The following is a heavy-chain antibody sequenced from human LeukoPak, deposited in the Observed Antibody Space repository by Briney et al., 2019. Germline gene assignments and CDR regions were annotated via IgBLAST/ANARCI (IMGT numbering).Heavy chain of an antibody. CDR3: ASNLVVKGIFDY. D-gene: IGHD3-22*01. V-gene: IGHV4-4*07. CDR2: IYTSGST. J-gene: IGHJ4*02. Sequence: SETLSLTCTVSGGSISSYYWSWIRQPAGKGLEWIGRIYTSGSTNYNPSLKSRVTISVDTSKNQFSLKLSSVTAADTAVYYCASNLVVKGIFDYWGQGTLVTVSS. CDR1: GGSISSYY.